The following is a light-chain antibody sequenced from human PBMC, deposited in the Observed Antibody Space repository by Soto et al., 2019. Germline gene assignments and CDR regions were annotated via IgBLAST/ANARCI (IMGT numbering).Light chain of an antibody. CDR2: EGS. CDR3: CSYAGSSIL. CDR1: SSDVGSYNL. Sequence: QSVLTQPASVSGSPAQSITISCTGTSSDVGSYNLVSWYQQHPGKAPKLMIYEGSKRPSGVSNRFSGSKSGNTASLTISGLQAEDEADYYCCSYAGSSILFGGGTKLTVL. V-gene: IGLV2-23*01. J-gene: IGLJ2*01.